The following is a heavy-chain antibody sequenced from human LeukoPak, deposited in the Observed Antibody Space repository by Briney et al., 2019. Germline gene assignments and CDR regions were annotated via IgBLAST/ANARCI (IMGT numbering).Heavy chain of an antibody. CDR3: TREADPAVSISSSPVF. Sequence: PGGSLRLSCAASGFGFSNFWMHWVRQAPGKGLEWVSRIKTDGSITAYADSVKGRFTISRDNAKNTLYLHMNSLKGEDTATYFCTREADPAVSISSSPVFWGEVTPVTVS. CDR2: IKTDGSIT. J-gene: IGHJ4*02. V-gene: IGHV3-74*01. D-gene: IGHD6-6*01. CDR1: GFGFSNFW.